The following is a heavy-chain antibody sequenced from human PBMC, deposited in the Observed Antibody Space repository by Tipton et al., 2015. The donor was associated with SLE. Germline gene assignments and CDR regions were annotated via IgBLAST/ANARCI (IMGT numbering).Heavy chain of an antibody. D-gene: IGHD3-16*01. Sequence: GSLRLSCAASGFTVSSNYMSWVRQAPGKGLEWVSVIYSGGTTYYADSVKGRFTISRDNSKNTLYLQMNSLRAEDTAVYYCAGAVTFGGVRVWFDPWGQGTLVTVSS. V-gene: IGHV3-53*01. J-gene: IGHJ5*02. CDR2: IYSGGTT. CDR1: GFTVSSNY. CDR3: AGAVTFGGVRVWFDP.